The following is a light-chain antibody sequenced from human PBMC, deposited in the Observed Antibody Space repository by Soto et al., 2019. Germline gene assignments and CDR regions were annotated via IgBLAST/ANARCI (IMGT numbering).Light chain of an antibody. J-gene: IGKJ1*01. CDR3: QHYNSYSEA. Sequence: DIQMTQSPSSLSASVGDRVTMTCRASQNINTYINWYQEKPGRAPKLLIYDASNLEAGVPSRFSGSGSGTEFTLTISSLQPDDFATYYCQHYNSYSEAFGQGTKVDIK. V-gene: IGKV1-5*01. CDR1: QNINTY. CDR2: DAS.